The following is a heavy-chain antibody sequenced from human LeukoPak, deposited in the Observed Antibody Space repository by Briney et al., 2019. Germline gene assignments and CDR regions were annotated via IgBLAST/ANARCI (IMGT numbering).Heavy chain of an antibody. D-gene: IGHD4-17*01. CDR3: ARHYGDYYYYYMDV. CDR2: IFTSGST. V-gene: IGHV4-4*07. Sequence: SETLSLTCTVSGGSISSYYWSWIRQPAGKGLEWIGCIFTSGSTNYNPSLKSRVTMSVDASKNQFSLKLSSVTAADTAVYYCARHYGDYYYYYMDVWGKGTTVTVSS. CDR1: GGSISSYY. J-gene: IGHJ6*03.